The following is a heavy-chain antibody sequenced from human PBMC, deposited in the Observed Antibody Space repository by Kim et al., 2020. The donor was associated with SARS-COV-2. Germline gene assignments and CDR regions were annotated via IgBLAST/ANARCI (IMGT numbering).Heavy chain of an antibody. Sequence: SETLSLTCTVSGGSISSGDYYWSWIRQPPGKGLEWIGYIYYSGSTYYNPSLKSRVTISVDTSKNQFSLKLSSVTAADTAVYYCARDQGYDFWSGYYTGNWFDPWGQGTLVTVSS. D-gene: IGHD3-3*01. V-gene: IGHV4-30-4*01. CDR3: ARDQGYDFWSGYYTGNWFDP. CDR2: IYYSGST. CDR1: GGSISSGDYY. J-gene: IGHJ5*02.